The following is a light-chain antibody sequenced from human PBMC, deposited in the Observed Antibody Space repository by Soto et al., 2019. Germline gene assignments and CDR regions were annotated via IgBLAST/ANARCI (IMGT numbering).Light chain of an antibody. CDR1: SSNIGAGYD. CDR3: QSYDSSLSGSSYV. J-gene: IGLJ1*01. Sequence: QSALTQPPSVSGAPVQRVTISCTGSSSNIGAGYDVHWYQQLPGTAPKLLIYGNSNRPSGVPDRFSGSKSGTSASLAITGLQAEDEADYYCQSYDSSLSGSSYVFGTGTKVTVL. CDR2: GNS. V-gene: IGLV1-40*01.